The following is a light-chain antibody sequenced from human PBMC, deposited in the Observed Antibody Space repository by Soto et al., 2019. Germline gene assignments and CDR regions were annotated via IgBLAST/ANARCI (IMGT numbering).Light chain of an antibody. CDR1: ESISTW. J-gene: IGKJ4*01. CDR3: QQYNAYPLT. V-gene: IGKV1-5*03. Sequence: DPQMTQSPSTLSASVGDRVTISCRASESISTWLAWYQQKPGKAPNLLIQKASSLESGAPSRFSGSGSGTEFALTISSLQPDDFATSYCQQYNAYPLTFGGGTTVEIK. CDR2: KAS.